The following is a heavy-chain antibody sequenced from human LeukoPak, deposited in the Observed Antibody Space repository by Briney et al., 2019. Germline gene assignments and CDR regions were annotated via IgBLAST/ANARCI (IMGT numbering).Heavy chain of an antibody. CDR3: ARVTGYSSGWRDAFDI. Sequence: ASVKVSCKASGGTFSSYAISWVRQAPGQGLEWMGWINPNSGGTNYAQKFQGRVTMTRDTSISTAYMELSRLRSDDTAVYYCARVTGYSSGWRDAFDIWGQGTMVTVSS. CDR2: INPNSGGT. V-gene: IGHV1-2*02. D-gene: IGHD6-19*01. J-gene: IGHJ3*02. CDR1: GGTFSSYA.